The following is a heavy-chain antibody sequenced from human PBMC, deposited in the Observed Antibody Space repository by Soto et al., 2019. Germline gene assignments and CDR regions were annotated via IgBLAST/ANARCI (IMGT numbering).Heavy chain of an antibody. J-gene: IGHJ4*02. D-gene: IGHD2-21*02. Sequence: PGGSLRLSCAASGFTFSSYGMHWVRQAPGKGLEWVAVISYDGSNKYYADSVKGRFTISRDNSKNTLYLQMNSLRAEDTAVYYCAKDLLNCGDCYSAFDYWGQGTLVTVSS. CDR2: ISYDGSNK. V-gene: IGHV3-30*18. CDR3: AKDLLNCGDCYSAFDY. CDR1: GFTFSSYG.